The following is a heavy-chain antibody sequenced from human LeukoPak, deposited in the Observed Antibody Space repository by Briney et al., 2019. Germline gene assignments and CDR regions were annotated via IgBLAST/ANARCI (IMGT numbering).Heavy chain of an antibody. Sequence: PGRSLRLSCAASGFTFNRYSMHWVRQAPGKGLKWVAVISSHGSNKDYADSVKGRFTISRDNSENTLYLQMDSLTTEDTGVYYCAREQGQQWRRFDSWGQGSPVTVSS. J-gene: IGHJ4*02. CDR1: GFTFNRYS. CDR2: ISSHGSNK. D-gene: IGHD6-19*01. V-gene: IGHV3-30*04. CDR3: AREQGQQWRRFDS.